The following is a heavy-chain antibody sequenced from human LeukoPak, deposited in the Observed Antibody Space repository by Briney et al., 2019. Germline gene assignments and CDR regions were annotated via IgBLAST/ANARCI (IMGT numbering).Heavy chain of an antibody. J-gene: IGHJ4*02. CDR1: RLSFSAYG. CDR2: IANDGKNT. D-gene: IGHD6-13*01. Sequence: GWSLSLSCAASRLSFSAYGIHSVRLAPGKGMEGVADIANDGKNTDYADSVKGRFTISRDNSKNKLYLQMNSLRAEDTALYHCARAGSCSWYVGDYWGQGTLVIVSS. CDR3: ARAGSCSWYVGDY. V-gene: IGHV3-30*03.